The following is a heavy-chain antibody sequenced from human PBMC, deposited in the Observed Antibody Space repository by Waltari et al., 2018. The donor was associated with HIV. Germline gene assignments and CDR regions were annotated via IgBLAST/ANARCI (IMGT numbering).Heavy chain of an antibody. V-gene: IGHV1-3*01. CDR1: GYTFTSYA. J-gene: IGHJ6*02. CDR3: ARDVGDLIVYYYYYGMDV. CDR2: INAGNGNT. Sequence: KASGYTFTSYAMHWVRQAPGQRLEWMGWINAGNGNTKHSQKFQGRVTITRDTSASTAYMELSSLRSEDTAVYYCARDVGDLIVYYYYYGMDVWGQGTTVTVSS. D-gene: IGHD1-26*01.